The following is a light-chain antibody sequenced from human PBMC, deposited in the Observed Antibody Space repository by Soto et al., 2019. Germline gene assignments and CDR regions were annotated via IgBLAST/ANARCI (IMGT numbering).Light chain of an antibody. CDR2: DAS. CDR1: QSVSSC. CDR3: QQRSNWPPWYT. J-gene: IGKJ2*01. Sequence: EIVLTQSPATLSLSPGERATLSCRASQSVSSCLAWYQQKPGQAPRLLIYDASNRATGIPARFSGSGSGTDFTLTISSLEPEDFAVYYCQQRSNWPPWYTFGQGTKLEIK. V-gene: IGKV3-11*01.